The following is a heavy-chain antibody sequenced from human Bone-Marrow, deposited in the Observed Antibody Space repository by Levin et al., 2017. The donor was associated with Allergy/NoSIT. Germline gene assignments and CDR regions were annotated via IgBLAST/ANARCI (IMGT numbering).Heavy chain of an antibody. CDR2: TYYESKWYH. D-gene: IGHD3-10*01. CDR1: GDSVSSNGVA. Sequence: SETLSLTCVISGDSVSSNGVAWNWIRQSPSRGLEWLGRTYYESKWYHDYAASVKSRLTVDPDKSQNQFSLRLNSVTPEDTAVYYCARGRASAFDIWGQGTVVTVSS. CDR3: ARGRASAFDI. J-gene: IGHJ3*02. V-gene: IGHV6-1*01.